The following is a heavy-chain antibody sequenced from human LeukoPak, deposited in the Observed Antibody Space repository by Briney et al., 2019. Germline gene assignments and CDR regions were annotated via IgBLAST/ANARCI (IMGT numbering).Heavy chain of an antibody. Sequence: SETLSLTCTVSGGSISSYYWSWIRQPPGKGLEWIGYIYYSGSTNYNPSLKSRVTMSVDTSKNQFSLKLTSVTAADTAVYYCARLRPVAGYDAFDIWGHGTMVTVSS. D-gene: IGHD6-19*01. CDR3: ARLRPVAGYDAFDI. J-gene: IGHJ3*02. CDR1: GGSISSYY. V-gene: IGHV4-59*08. CDR2: IYYSGST.